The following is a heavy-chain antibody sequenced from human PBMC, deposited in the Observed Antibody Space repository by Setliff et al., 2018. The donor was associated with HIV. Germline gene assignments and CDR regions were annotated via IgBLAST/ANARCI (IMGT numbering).Heavy chain of an antibody. J-gene: IGHJ4*02. CDR1: GFNFNNHA. V-gene: IGHV3-30*04. Sequence: PGGSLRLSCAASGFNFNNHAMHWVRQAPGKGPECVAVISDDGSAKYYGDSVKGRFTISRDNSKDTLYLDLNSLRSEDTAVYYCGRGSGYLTEYWGQGALVTVSS. CDR3: GRGSGYLTEY. D-gene: IGHD5-18*01. CDR2: ISDDGSAK.